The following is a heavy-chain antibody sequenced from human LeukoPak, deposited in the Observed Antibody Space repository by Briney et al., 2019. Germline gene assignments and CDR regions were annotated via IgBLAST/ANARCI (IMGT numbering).Heavy chain of an antibody. Sequence: SQTLSLTCTVSGGSISSGDYYWSWIRQPPGKGLEWIGYIYYSGSTYYNPSLKSRVTISVDTSKNQFSLKLSSVTAADTAVYYCARARTYYDILTGYYTRYYYGMDVWGKGTTVTVSS. J-gene: IGHJ6*04. CDR2: IYYSGST. V-gene: IGHV4-30-4*01. CDR3: ARARTYYDILTGYYTRYYYGMDV. D-gene: IGHD3-9*01. CDR1: GGSISSGDYY.